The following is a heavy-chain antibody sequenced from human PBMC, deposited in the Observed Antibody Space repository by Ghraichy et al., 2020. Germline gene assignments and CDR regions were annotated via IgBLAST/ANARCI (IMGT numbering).Heavy chain of an antibody. CDR1: GGSIYSGGSS. J-gene: IGHJ6*03. CDR2: IYYSGST. Sequence: SETLSLTCAVSGGSIYSGGSSWSWIRQPPGKGLEWIGYIYYSGSTYYNPSLKSRLTISVDTSRYEFSLRLSSVTAADTAVYYCARGYYYDTSGYHMDVWGKGTTVIVSS. V-gene: IGHV4-30-4*07. D-gene: IGHD3-22*01. CDR3: ARGYYYDTSGYHMDV.